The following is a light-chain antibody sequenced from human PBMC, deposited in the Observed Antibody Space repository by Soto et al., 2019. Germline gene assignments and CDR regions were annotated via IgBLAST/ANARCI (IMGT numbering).Light chain of an antibody. J-gene: IGKJ5*01. CDR1: QGVSGW. Sequence: DIPMTQSPSSVSASVGDRVTITCRASQGVSGWLAWYQQKPGKAPKLLIYSASSLQSGVPSRFSGSGAGTHFTLTISSLQPEDFATYYCQQTSTFPTFGQGTRLEIK. V-gene: IGKV1-12*01. CDR2: SAS. CDR3: QQTSTFPT.